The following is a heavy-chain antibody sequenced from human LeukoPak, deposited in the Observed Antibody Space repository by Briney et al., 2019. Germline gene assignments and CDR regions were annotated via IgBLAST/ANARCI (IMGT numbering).Heavy chain of an antibody. J-gene: IGHJ3*01. V-gene: IGHV3-48*01. D-gene: IGHD3-3*02. CDR2: VSSDSSLI. CDR3: ARDLAWAFDF. Sequence: GGSLRLSCAASGFTFSAYSMNWVRQAPGKGLERLSYVSSDSSLIDYADSVKGRFTISRDNAKNSLYLQMNSLRAEDAAVYYCARDLAWAFDFWVQETMVTVSS. CDR1: GFTFSAYS.